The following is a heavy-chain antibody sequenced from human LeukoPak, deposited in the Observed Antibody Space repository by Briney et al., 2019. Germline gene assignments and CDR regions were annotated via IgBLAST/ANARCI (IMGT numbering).Heavy chain of an antibody. Sequence: SETLSLTCTVSGVSISSYYWSWIRQPAGKGLEWIGRIYTSGSTNYNPSLKSRVTMSVDTSKNQFSLKLSSVTAADTAVYYCASLAHDYGDPYYFDYWGQGTLVTVSS. CDR3: ASLAHDYGDPYYFDY. D-gene: IGHD4-17*01. J-gene: IGHJ4*02. CDR1: GVSISSYY. CDR2: IYTSGST. V-gene: IGHV4-4*07.